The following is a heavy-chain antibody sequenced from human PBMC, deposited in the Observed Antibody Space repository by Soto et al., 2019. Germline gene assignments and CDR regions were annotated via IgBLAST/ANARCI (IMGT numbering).Heavy chain of an antibody. CDR3: ARATRGIAAAWYFDY. D-gene: IGHD6-13*01. V-gene: IGHV1-18*04. J-gene: IGHJ4*02. Sequence: QVHLVQSGAEVKKPGASVKVSCKASGYTFTSYGITWVRQAPGQGLEWMGWISAYNDNTNYAQKLQGRVTMTTDTSTSTAYMELRSLTSDDTAVYYCARATRGIAAAWYFDYWGQGTLVTVSS. CDR2: ISAYNDNT. CDR1: GYTFTSYG.